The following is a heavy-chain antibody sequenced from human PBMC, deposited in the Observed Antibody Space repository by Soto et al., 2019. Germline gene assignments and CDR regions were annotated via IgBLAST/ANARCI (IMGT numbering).Heavy chain of an antibody. CDR2: IIPILGIA. J-gene: IGHJ4*02. V-gene: IGHV1-69*02. D-gene: IGHD6-13*01. CDR3: ANLATADTLDY. Sequence: QVQLVQSGAEVKKPGSSVKVSCKASGGTFSSYISWVRQAPGQGLEWMGRIIPILGIANYAQKFQGKVTITADKSTSTAYMELSSLRSQDTAVYYCANLATADTLDYWGQGTLVTVSS. CDR1: GGTFSSY.